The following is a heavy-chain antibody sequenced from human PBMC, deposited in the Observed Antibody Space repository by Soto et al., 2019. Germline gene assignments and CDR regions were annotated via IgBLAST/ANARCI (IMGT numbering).Heavy chain of an antibody. CDR1: GGTFSSYA. V-gene: IGHV1-69*13. J-gene: IGHJ6*02. CDR2: IIPIFGTA. CDR3: ARDGIAARHYYYGMDV. D-gene: IGHD6-6*01. Sequence: SVKVSCKASGGTFSSYAISWVRQAPGQGLEWMGGIIPIFGTANYAQKFQGRVTITADESTSTAYMELSSLRSEDTAVYYCARDGIAARHYYYGMDVWGQGTTVTVSS.